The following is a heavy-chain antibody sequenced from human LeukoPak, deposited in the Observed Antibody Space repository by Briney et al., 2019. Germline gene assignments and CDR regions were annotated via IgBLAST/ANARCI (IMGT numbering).Heavy chain of an antibody. V-gene: IGHV4-30-4*01. Sequence: SETLSLTCTVSGGSISSGDYYWSWIRQPPGRGLEWIGYIYYSGSTYYNPSLKSRVTISVDTSKNQFSLKLSSVTAADTAVYYCARVGATGPFDYWGQGTLVTVSS. CDR1: GGSISSGDYY. D-gene: IGHD1-26*01. CDR2: IYYSGST. CDR3: ARVGATGPFDY. J-gene: IGHJ4*02.